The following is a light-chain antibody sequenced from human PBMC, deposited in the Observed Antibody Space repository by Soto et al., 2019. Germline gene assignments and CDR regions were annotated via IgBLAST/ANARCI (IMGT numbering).Light chain of an antibody. CDR1: QSVSSSY. V-gene: IGKV3-20*01. CDR3: QKYGSSPRT. Sequence: DIVLTQSPGTLSLSPGDSATLSCRASQSVSSSYLAWYQQKTGQAPRLLIYGESSRATGIPDRLSGSGSGTDLNLTISSLEPEDFAVYYCQKYGSSPRTCGQGTKVDIK. J-gene: IGKJ1*01. CDR2: GES.